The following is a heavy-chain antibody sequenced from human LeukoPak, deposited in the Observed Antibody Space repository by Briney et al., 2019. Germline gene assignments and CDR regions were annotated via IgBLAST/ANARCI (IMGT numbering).Heavy chain of an antibody. V-gene: IGHV4-4*07. CDR2: IYTSGST. Sequence: PSETLSLTCTVSGGSISSYYWSWIRQPAGKVLEWIGRIYTSGSTNYNPSLKSRVTMSVDTSKNRFSLKLSSVTAADTAVYYCARGLVVPAAFDYWGQGTLVTVSS. CDR1: GGSISSYY. J-gene: IGHJ4*02. D-gene: IGHD2-2*01. CDR3: ARGLVVPAAFDY.